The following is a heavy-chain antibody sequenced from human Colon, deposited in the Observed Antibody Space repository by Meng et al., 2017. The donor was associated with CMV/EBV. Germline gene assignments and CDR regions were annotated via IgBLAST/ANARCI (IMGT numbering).Heavy chain of an antibody. CDR1: GFTFNDFD. V-gene: IGHV3-23*01. CDR3: ATGADLHPFWNGFAY. CDR2: ISGSGLTT. D-gene: IGHD3-3*01. J-gene: IGHJ4*01. Sequence: GESLKISCSASGFTFNDFDMTWVRQAPGKGLEWVSSISGSGLTTFYSDAVRGRFSISRDNSRNTLYLQINSLRAADTAVYYCATGADLHPFWNGFAYWGHGAMVTVSS.